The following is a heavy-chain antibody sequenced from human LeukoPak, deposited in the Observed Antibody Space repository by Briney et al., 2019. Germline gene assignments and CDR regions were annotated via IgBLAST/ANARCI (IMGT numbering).Heavy chain of an antibody. CDR3: ASVDFDNNAHYHYYLPN. CDR1: GFRFNRFS. CDR2: IKQDGSQK. V-gene: IGHV3-7*01. D-gene: IGHD2/OR15-2a*01. Sequence: GGSLRLSCAASGFRFNRFSMIWVRQTPGKGLEWLANIKQDGSQKEYADSVKGRFAISRDNANNFFDLQMNSPRAEDTGVYYCASVDFDNNAHYHYYLPNWGQGTRVTVSS. J-gene: IGHJ4*02.